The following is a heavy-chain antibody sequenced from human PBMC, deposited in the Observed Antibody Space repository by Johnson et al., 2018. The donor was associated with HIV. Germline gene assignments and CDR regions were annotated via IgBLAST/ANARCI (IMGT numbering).Heavy chain of an antibody. V-gene: IGHV3-11*04. CDR1: GFTFSDYY. Sequence: QVQLVESGGGVVQPGRSLRLSCAASGFTFSDYYMTWIRQAPGKGLEWLSFISSSGDIIRYADSVKGRFTISRDNAKNSLNLQMNSLRDEDTAVYYCARRTVTALFDIWGQGTMVTDSS. D-gene: IGHD4-17*01. J-gene: IGHJ3*02. CDR2: ISSSGDII. CDR3: ARRTVTALFDI.